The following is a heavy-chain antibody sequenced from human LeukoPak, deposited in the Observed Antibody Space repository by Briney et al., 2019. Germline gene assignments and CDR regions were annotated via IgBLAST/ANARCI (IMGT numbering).Heavy chain of an antibody. V-gene: IGHV3-48*03. CDR2: MSSSGTVK. Sequence: GGSLRLSCAASGFTVSSYEMNWVRQAPGKGLEWVSYMSSSGTVKFYADSVKGRFTISRDNAKNSLHLQMNSPRDEDTAVYYCARDWLRLGYWGQGTLVTVSS. J-gene: IGHJ4*02. CDR3: ARDWLRLGY. CDR1: GFTVSSYE. D-gene: IGHD5-12*01.